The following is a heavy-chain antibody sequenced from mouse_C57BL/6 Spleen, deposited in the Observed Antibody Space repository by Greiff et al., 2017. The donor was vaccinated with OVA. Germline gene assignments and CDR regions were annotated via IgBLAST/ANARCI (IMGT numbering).Heavy chain of an antibody. V-gene: IGHV5-17*01. J-gene: IGHJ1*03. CDR3: ARGDGNFYWYFDV. CDR2: ISSGSSTI. D-gene: IGHD2-1*01. Sequence: EVQLVESGGGLVKPGGSLKLSCAASGFTFSDYGMHWVRQAPEKGLEWVAYISSGSSTIYYADTVKGRFTISRDNAKNTLFLQMTSLRSEDTAMYYCARGDGNFYWYFDVWGTGTTVTVSS. CDR1: GFTFSDYG.